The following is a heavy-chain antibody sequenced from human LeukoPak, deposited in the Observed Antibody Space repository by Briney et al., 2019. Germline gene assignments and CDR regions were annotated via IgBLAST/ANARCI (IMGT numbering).Heavy chain of an antibody. V-gene: IGHV3-66*01. CDR1: GFTVSSNY. CDR3: ARGRRIAVAGPSGGAFDI. Sequence: GGSLRLSCAASGFTVSSNYMSWVRQAPGKGLEWVSVIYSGGSTYYADSVKGRFTISRDNSKNTLYLQMNSLRAEDTAVYYCARGRRIAVAGPSGGAFDIWGQGTMVTVSS. J-gene: IGHJ3*02. CDR2: IYSGGST. D-gene: IGHD6-19*01.